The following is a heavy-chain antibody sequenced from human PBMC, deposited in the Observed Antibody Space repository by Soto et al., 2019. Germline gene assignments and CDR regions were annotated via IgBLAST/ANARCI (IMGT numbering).Heavy chain of an antibody. CDR2: INGDSGTT. CDR1: GYDFSTHA. J-gene: IGHJ3*02. Sequence: QVQIVQSGAEVKKPGASVKVSCKASGYDFSTHAMHWVRQAPGQGLEWMGRINGDSGTTKYSQKFQGRVAISRDASARTAYREMTRLRSEDTAVYNCAWRYLGVVGAPMPMISFDIWGQGTMVTVSS. D-gene: IGHD2-2*01. CDR3: AWRYLGVVGAPMPMISFDI. V-gene: IGHV1-3*01.